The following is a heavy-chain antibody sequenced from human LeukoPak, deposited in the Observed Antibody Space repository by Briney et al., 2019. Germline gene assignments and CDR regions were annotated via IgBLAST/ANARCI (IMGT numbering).Heavy chain of an antibody. V-gene: IGHV3-7*01. CDR2: IKQDGSKK. CDR3: ARVLRYFDWLLTHAFDI. D-gene: IGHD3-9*01. CDR1: GFTFSSFW. Sequence: GGSLRLSCAASGFTFSSFWMSWVRQAPGKGLEWVANIKQDGSKKYYVDSVKGRFTISRDNAKNSLYLQMNSLRAEDTAVYYCARVLRYFDWLLTHAFDIWGQGTMVTVSS. J-gene: IGHJ3*02.